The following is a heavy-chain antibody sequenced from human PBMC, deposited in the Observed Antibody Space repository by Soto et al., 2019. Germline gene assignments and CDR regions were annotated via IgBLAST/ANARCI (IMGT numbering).Heavy chain of an antibody. CDR3: ARLGASYQPLLYYSYFDY. CDR1: GGSISTSDYY. CDR2: IYYSGSA. D-gene: IGHD2-2*02. J-gene: IGHJ4*02. V-gene: IGHV4-39*01. Sequence: PSETLSLTCTVSGGSISTSDYYWGWIRQPPGKGLEWIGNIYYSGSASYNPSLKSRVAISIDTSKNQFSLKLSSVTAADTAVYYCARLGASYQPLLYYSYFDYWGQGTLVTVSS.